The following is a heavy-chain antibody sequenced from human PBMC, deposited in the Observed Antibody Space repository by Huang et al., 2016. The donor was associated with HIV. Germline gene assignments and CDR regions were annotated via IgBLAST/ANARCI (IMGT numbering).Heavy chain of an antibody. J-gene: IGHJ4*02. V-gene: IGHV1-2*02. CDR3: ARDWSFGSSTSPAD. CDR2: INPKRGGT. Sequence: QVQLVQSGAEVKNPGASVRVSCKASGYTFTDSNINWGRQAPGQGLEWRGWINPKRGGTSYAQRFQGRITMTRDTTISTVHMDLRRIQSDDTAVYFCARDWSFGSSTSPADWGQGTLVTVSS. CDR1: GYTFTDSN. D-gene: IGHD6-6*01.